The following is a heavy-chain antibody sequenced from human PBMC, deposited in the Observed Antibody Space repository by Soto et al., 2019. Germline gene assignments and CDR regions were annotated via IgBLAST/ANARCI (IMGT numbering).Heavy chain of an antibody. CDR1: GFSLSTSGVG. CDR3: AHRTDYDFWSGYYIFDY. D-gene: IGHD3-3*01. V-gene: IGHV2-5*02. J-gene: IGHJ4*02. CDR2: IYWDDDK. Sequence: SGPTLVNPTQTLTLTYTFSGFSLSTSGVGVGWIRQPPGKALEWLALIYWDDDKRHSPSLKSRLTITKDTSKNQVVLTMTNMDPVDTATYYCAHRTDYDFWSGYYIFDYWGQGTLVTVSS.